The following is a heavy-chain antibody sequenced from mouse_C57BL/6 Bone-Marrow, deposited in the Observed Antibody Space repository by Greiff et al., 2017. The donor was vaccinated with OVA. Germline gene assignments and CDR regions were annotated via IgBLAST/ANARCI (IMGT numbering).Heavy chain of an antibody. D-gene: IGHD2-1*01. J-gene: IGHJ1*03. CDR3: ARWGKFYWYFDV. V-gene: IGHV1-4*01. CDR1: GYTFTSYT. CDR2: INPSSGYT. Sequence: VQLQQSGAELARPGASVKMSCKASGYTFTSYTMHWVKQRPGQGLEWIGYINPSSGYTKYNQKFKDKATLTADKSSSTAYMQLSSLTSEDSAVYYCARWGKFYWYFDVWGTGTTVTVSS.